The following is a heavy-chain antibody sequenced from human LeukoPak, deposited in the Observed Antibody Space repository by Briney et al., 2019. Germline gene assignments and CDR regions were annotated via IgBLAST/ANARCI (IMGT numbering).Heavy chain of an antibody. CDR1: GFTFSSYA. Sequence: GGSLRLSCAASGFTFSSYAMSWVRQAAGEGPEWVSAISGSGANTYYADSGKGRFTISRDNSKDTLYLQMNSLRAEDTAIYYCAKDHLGIAVAGTGFDYWGQGTLVTVSS. V-gene: IGHV3-23*01. CDR3: AKDHLGIAVAGTGFDY. J-gene: IGHJ4*02. D-gene: IGHD6-19*01. CDR2: ISGSGANT.